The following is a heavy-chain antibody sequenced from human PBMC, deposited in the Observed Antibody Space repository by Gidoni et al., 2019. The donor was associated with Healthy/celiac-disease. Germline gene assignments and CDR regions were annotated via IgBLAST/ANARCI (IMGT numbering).Heavy chain of an antibody. Sequence: QVQLQQWGAGLLKPSETLSLTCAVYGGSFSGYYWSWIRQPPGKGLEWIGEINHSGSTNYNPSLKSRVTISVDTSKNQFSLKLSSVTAADTAVYYCARGGRTGGYSGYDLQRRPYYYYGMDVWGQGTTVTVSS. CDR3: ARGGRTGGYSGYDLQRRPYYYYGMDV. CDR2: INHSGST. V-gene: IGHV4-34*01. J-gene: IGHJ6*02. CDR1: GGSFSGYY. D-gene: IGHD5-12*01.